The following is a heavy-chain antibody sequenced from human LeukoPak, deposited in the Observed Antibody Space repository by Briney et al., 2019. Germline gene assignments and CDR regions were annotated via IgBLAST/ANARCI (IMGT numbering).Heavy chain of an antibody. CDR2: ISSSSSYI. J-gene: IGHJ3*02. CDR1: GFTFSSYS. V-gene: IGHV3-21*01. CDR3: AIMTTVTYYYDSRAPYAFGI. Sequence: GGSLRLSCAASGFTFSSYSMNWVRQAPGKGLEWVSSISSSSSYIYYADSVKGRFAISRDNAKNSLYLQMNSLRAEDTAVYYCAIMTTVTYYYDSRAPYAFGIWGQGTMVTVSP. D-gene: IGHD3-22*01.